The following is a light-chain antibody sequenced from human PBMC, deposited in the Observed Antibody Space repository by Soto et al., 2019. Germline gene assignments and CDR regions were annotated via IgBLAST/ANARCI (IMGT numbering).Light chain of an antibody. Sequence: DNHMTQSPSSLSASVGDRVTITCRASQSISSYLNWYQQKPGKAPKLLIYAASSLQSGVPSRFSGSGSGTDFTLTISSLQPEDFATYYCQQTYSSPWTFGQGTKVDI. CDR1: QSISSY. CDR2: AAS. V-gene: IGKV1-39*01. J-gene: IGKJ1*01. CDR3: QQTYSSPWT.